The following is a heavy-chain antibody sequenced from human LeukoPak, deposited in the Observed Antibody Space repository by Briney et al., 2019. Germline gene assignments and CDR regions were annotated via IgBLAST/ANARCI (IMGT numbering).Heavy chain of an antibody. Sequence: ASVEVSCKASGYTFTGYYMHWVRQAPGQGLEWMGWINPNSGGTNYAQKFQGRVTMTRDTSISTAYMELSRLRSDDTAVYYCAREKSLKQGFDPWGQGTLVTVSS. CDR1: GYTFTGYY. D-gene: IGHD6-13*01. V-gene: IGHV1-2*02. CDR2: INPNSGGT. J-gene: IGHJ5*02. CDR3: AREKSLKQGFDP.